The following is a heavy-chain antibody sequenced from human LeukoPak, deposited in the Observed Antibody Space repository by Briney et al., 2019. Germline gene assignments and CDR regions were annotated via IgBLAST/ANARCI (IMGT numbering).Heavy chain of an antibody. V-gene: IGHV4-34*01. CDR1: GGSFSGYY. CDR2: INHSGST. J-gene: IGHJ6*02. Sequence: PSETLSLTCAVYGGSFSGYYWSWIRQPPGKGLEWIGEINHSGSTNYNPSLKSRVTISVDTSKNQFSLKLSSVTAADTAVYYCARPRRYYYYGMDVWGQGTTVTVSS. CDR3: ARPRRYYYYGMDV.